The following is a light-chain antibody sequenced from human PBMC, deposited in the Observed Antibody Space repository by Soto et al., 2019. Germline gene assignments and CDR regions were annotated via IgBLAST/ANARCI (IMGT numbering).Light chain of an antibody. J-gene: IGLJ1*01. CDR1: SSDVGAYNY. CDR3: SSHAGSKRV. Sequence: QSVLTQPPSASGSPGQSVTISCTGTSSDVGAYNYVSWYQQHPGKAPKLVIYEVSKRPSGVPDRFSGSKSGSTASLTVSGLQAEDEADYYCSSHAGSKRVFGTGTKVTVL. V-gene: IGLV2-8*01. CDR2: EVS.